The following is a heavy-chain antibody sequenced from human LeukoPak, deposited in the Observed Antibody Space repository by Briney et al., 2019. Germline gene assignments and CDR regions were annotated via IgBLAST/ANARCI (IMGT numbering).Heavy chain of an antibody. Sequence: SETLSLTCTVSGGSISSYYWSWIRQPPGKGLEWIGYIYYSGSTNYNPSLKGRVTISVDTSKNQFSLKLSSVTAADTAVYYCARDGGYSGYDGFDYWGQGTLVTVSS. CDR2: IYYSGST. D-gene: IGHD5-12*01. V-gene: IGHV4-59*01. CDR1: GGSISSYY. CDR3: ARDGGYSGYDGFDY. J-gene: IGHJ4*02.